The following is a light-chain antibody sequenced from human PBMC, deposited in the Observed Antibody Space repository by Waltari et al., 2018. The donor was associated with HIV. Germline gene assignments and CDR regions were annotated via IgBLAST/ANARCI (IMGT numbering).Light chain of an antibody. CDR2: EGS. V-gene: IGLV2-23*01. J-gene: IGLJ2*01. CDR3: CSYAVSSTSVI. Sequence: QPALTQPASVPGSPGQSLTISCTGTGSGVGSYNLVPWYQQYPGKAPKLIIYEGSKRPSWISNRFSGSQSGNTASLTISGLQAEDEADYYCCSYAVSSTSVIFGGGTKLTVL. CDR1: GSGVGSYNL.